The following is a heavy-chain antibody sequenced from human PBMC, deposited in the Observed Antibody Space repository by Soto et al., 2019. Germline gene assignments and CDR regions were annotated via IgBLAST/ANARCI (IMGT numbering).Heavy chain of an antibody. J-gene: IGHJ5*02. CDR3: ARDMSGCSSSDCYLSGWFDP. CDR1: GGSINSGAYS. Sequence: SETLSLTCTVSGGSINSGAYSWSWIRQPPGKGLEWIGFIYQSGSTHYNPSLKSRVTISVDRSKNHFSLQLTSLTAADTAVYYCARDMSGCSSSDCYLSGWFDPWGPGTLVTVSS. D-gene: IGHD2-21*02. V-gene: IGHV4-30-2*01. CDR2: IYQSGST.